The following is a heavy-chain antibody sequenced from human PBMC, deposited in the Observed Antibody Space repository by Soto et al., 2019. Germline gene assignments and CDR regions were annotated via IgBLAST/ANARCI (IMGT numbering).Heavy chain of an antibody. CDR2: INPNSGGT. V-gene: IGHV1-2*04. Sequence: ASVKVSCKASGYTFTGYYMHCVRQAPGQGLEWMGWINPNSGGTNYAQKFQGWVTMTRDTSISTAYMELSRLRSDDTAVYYCARGGSSGAYYYYYYGMDVWGQGTTVTVSS. CDR1: GYTFTGYY. J-gene: IGHJ6*02. CDR3: ARGGSSGAYYYYYYGMDV. D-gene: IGHD6-19*01.